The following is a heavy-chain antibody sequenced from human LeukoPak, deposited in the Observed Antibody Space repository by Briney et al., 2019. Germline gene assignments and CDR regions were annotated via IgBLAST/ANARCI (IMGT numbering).Heavy chain of an antibody. V-gene: IGHV4-38-2*02. D-gene: IGHD6-13*01. J-gene: IGHJ5*02. CDR1: GYSISSGYY. CDR3: ARGRGIVATGTSWFDP. CDR2: IYHSGST. Sequence: SETPSLTCTVSGYSISSGYYWGWIRQPPGKGLEWIGSIYHSGSTYYNPSLKSRVTISVDTSKNQLSLKPSSVTAADTAMYYCARGRGIVATGTSWFDPWGQGTLVTVSS.